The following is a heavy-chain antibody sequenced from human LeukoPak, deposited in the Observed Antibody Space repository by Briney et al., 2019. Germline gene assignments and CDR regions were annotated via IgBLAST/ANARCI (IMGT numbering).Heavy chain of an antibody. CDR1: GGTFSSYA. J-gene: IGHJ5*02. V-gene: IGHV1-69*06. CDR3: AAYGDYGVPADNWFDP. D-gene: IGHD4-17*01. CDR2: IIPIFGTA. Sequence: SVKVSCKASGGTFSSYAISWVRQAPGQGLEWMGGIIPIFGTANYAQKFQGRVTITADKSTSTAYMELSSLRSEDTAVYYCAAYGDYGVPADNWFDPWGQGTLVTVSS.